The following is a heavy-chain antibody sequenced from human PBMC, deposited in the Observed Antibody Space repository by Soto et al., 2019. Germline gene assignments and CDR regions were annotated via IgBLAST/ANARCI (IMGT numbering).Heavy chain of an antibody. CDR2: ISWNSGSI. CDR3: AKDMGYDLSPLGYFDY. V-gene: IGHV3-9*01. CDR1: GFTFDDYA. J-gene: IGHJ4*02. Sequence: GVSLRLSCAASGFTFDDYAMHWVRQAPGKGLGWVSGISWNSGSIGYADPVKGRFTISXXXXXXSXYXQXXSLSSEDTALYYCAKDMGYDLSPLGYFDYWGPGT. D-gene: IGHD5-12*01.